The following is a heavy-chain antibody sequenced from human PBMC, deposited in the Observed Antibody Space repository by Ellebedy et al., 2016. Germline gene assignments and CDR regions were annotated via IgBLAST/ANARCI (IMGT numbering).Heavy chain of an antibody. Sequence: GESLKISXEASGFTFSSYGFHWVRQAPGQGLEWVALLWYDGSKIQYADSVKGRFSISRDNSKNTVDLQMNSLRVHDTAVYYCARDSDTSARHWYFDLWGRGTLVTVSS. CDR1: GFTFSSYG. CDR2: LWYDGSKI. V-gene: IGHV3-33*01. D-gene: IGHD3-22*01. CDR3: ARDSDTSARHWYFDL. J-gene: IGHJ2*01.